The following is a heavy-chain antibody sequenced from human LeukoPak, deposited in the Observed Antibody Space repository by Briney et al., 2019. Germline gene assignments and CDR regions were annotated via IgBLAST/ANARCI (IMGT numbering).Heavy chain of an antibody. Sequence: VASVKVSCKASGYTFTSYYMHWVRQAPGQGLEWMGIINPSGGSTSYAQKFRGRVTLTRDTSASTAYMELSSPRSADTAVYYCARGYYDLLTGHVVTYYFDYWGQGTLVTVSS. CDR1: GYTFTSYY. CDR3: ARGYYDLLTGHVVTYYFDY. CDR2: INPSGGST. V-gene: IGHV1-46*01. D-gene: IGHD3-9*01. J-gene: IGHJ4*02.